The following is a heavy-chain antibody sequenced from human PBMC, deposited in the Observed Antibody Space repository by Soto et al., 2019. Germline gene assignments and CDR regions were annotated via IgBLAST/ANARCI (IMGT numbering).Heavy chain of an antibody. CDR2: IRSKANSYAT. CDR1: GFTFSGSA. J-gene: IGHJ6*02. CDR3: TRLLWFGELSYGMDV. Sequence: EVQLVESGGGLVQPGGSLKLSCAASGFTFSGSAMHWVRQASGKGLEWVGRIRSKANSYATAYAASVKGRFTISRDDSKNTAYLQMNSLKTEDTAVYYCTRLLWFGELSYGMDVWGQGTTVTVSS. V-gene: IGHV3-73*02. D-gene: IGHD3-10*01.